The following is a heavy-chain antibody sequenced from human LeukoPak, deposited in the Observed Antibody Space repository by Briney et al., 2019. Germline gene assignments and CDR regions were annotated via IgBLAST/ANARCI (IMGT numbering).Heavy chain of an antibody. V-gene: IGHV1-18*01. CDR2: ISAYNGNT. CDR1: GYTFTSYG. CDR3: ARDFYNSSGPLTVSRGDY. D-gene: IGHD3-22*01. Sequence: GASVKVSCKASGYTFTSYGISWVRQASGQGLEWMGWISAYNGNTNYAQKLQGRVTMTTDTSTSTAYMELRSLRSDDTAVYYCARDFYNSSGPLTVSRGDYWGQGTLVTVSS. J-gene: IGHJ4*02.